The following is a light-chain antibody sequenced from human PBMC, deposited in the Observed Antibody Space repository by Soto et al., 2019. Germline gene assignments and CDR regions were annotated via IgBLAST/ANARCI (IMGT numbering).Light chain of an antibody. CDR1: QGISSY. J-gene: IGKJ4*01. CDR3: QQLNSYPPT. CDR2: AAS. Sequence: DIQLTQSPSFLSASVGDRATITCRASQGISSYLAWYQQKPGKAPNLLIYAASTLQSGVPSRFSGSGSGTEFPLTISSLQPEDFATYYCQQLNSYPPTFGGGTKVEIK. V-gene: IGKV1-9*01.